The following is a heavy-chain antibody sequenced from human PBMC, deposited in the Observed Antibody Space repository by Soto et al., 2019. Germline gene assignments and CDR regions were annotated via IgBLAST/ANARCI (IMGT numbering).Heavy chain of an antibody. J-gene: IGHJ4*02. D-gene: IGHD3-16*01. V-gene: IGHV4-59*02. CDR3: ARADPDASVGY. CDR2: ISYSGST. CDR1: GGSVSSHY. Sequence: SETLSLAGTVSGGSVSSHYWTWLRQPPGKGLEWIGYISYSGSTYYNPSLKSRVTISADTSRNQFFLKLSSVIAADTAVYYCARADPDASVGYWGQGTLVTVSS.